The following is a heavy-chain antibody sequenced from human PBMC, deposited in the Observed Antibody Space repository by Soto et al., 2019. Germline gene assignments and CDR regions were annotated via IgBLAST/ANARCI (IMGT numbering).Heavy chain of an antibody. V-gene: IGHV4-30-2*01. CDR1: GGSISSGGYS. J-gene: IGHJ5*02. D-gene: IGHD7-27*01. Sequence: QLQLQESGSGLVQPSQTLSLTCAVYGGSISSGGYSWSWTRQPPGKGLEWIGYRYHSGSTYYNPSIKRRFTTSVDRSKSQFSLKLISVTAADTAVFDCARVPGPWGQGTLVPVSS. CDR3: ARVPGP. CDR2: RYHSGST.